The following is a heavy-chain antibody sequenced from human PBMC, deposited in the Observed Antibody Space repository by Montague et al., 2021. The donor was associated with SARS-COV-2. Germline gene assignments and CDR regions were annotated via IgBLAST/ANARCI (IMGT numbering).Heavy chain of an antibody. CDR3: TRDYRSIVGDGLDI. D-gene: IGHD5-24*01. CDR2: ISTSAYTT. J-gene: IGHJ3*02. Sequence: SLRLSCAASGFTFSNHDMNWVRQAPGKGPEWISYISTSAYTTSYAGSVKGRFTISRDNGKNSLYLQMNSLRVEDTTVYYCTRDYRSIVGDGLDIWGQGTKVTASS. V-gene: IGHV3-48*03. CDR1: GFTFSNHD.